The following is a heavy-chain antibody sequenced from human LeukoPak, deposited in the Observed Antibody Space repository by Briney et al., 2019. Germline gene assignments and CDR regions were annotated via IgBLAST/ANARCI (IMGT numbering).Heavy chain of an antibody. CDR2: IYYSGST. Sequence: SETLSLTCTVSGGSISSYYWSWIRQPPGKGLEWIGYIYYSGSTNYNPSLKSRVTISVDTSKNQFSLKLSSVTAADTAVYYCARGNRRAAAGIIWGQGTLVTVSS. CDR1: GGSISSYY. V-gene: IGHV4-59*01. J-gene: IGHJ4*02. CDR3: ARGNRRAAAGII. D-gene: IGHD6-13*01.